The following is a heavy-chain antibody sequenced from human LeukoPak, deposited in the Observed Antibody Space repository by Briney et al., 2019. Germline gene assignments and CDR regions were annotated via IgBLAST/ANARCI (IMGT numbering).Heavy chain of an antibody. D-gene: IGHD3-10*01. Sequence: SETLSLTCTVSGGSISSSSYHWGWIRQPPGKGLEWIGEINHSGSTNYNPSLKSRVTISVDTSKNQFSLKLSSVTAADTAVYYCARDGSGPFTWGQGTLVTVSS. CDR3: ARDGSGPFT. J-gene: IGHJ5*02. CDR1: GGSISSSSYH. V-gene: IGHV4-39*07. CDR2: INHSGST.